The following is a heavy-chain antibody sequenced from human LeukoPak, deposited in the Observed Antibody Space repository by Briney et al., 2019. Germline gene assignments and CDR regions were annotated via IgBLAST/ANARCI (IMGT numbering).Heavy chain of an antibody. CDR1: GFTFSSYG. Sequence: GGSLRLSCAASGFTFSSYGMHWVRQAPGKGLEWVAVIWYDGSNKYYADSVKGRFTISRDNSKNTLYLQMNSLRAEDTAVYYCARDYYDSSGYSYNWFDPWGQGTLVTVSS. V-gene: IGHV3-33*01. J-gene: IGHJ5*02. CDR2: IWYDGSNK. D-gene: IGHD3-22*01. CDR3: ARDYYDSSGYSYNWFDP.